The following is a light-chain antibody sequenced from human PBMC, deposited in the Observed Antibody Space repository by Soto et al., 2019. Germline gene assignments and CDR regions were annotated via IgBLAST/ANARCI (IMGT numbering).Light chain of an antibody. Sequence: QSVLTQPPSVSGAPGQRVTISCTGSSSNIGAGYDVHWYQQVPGTAPKLLIYGNSNRPSGVPDRFSGSKSGTSASLAITGLQAEDEADYYCQSSDSSLSVNYIFGTGTKLTVL. V-gene: IGLV1-40*01. CDR3: QSSDSSLSVNYI. CDR1: SSNIGAGYD. J-gene: IGLJ1*01. CDR2: GNS.